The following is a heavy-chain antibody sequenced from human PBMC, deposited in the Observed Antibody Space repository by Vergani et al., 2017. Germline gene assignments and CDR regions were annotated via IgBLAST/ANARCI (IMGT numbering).Heavy chain of an antibody. D-gene: IGHD3-22*01. V-gene: IGHV1-2*02. J-gene: IGHJ3*02. CDR2: INPNSGGT. CDR3: ARDFGVVDAEVHDAFDI. CDR1: GYTFTGYY. Sequence: QVQLVQSGAEVKKPGASVKVSCKASGYTFTGYYMHWVRQAPGQGLEWMGWINPNSGGTNYAQKFQGRVTMTRDTSISTAYMELSRLRSDDTAVYYCARDFGVVDAEVHDAFDIWGQGTMVTVSS.